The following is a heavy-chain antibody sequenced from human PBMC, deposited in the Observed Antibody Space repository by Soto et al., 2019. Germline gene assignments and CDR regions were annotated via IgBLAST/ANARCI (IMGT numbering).Heavy chain of an antibody. CDR1: VYSFTSYW. V-gene: IGHV5-51*01. Sequence: GESLKISCKGSVYSFTSYWIGWARQMAGKGLEWRGIIHPGDSDTRYSPSFQGQVTISADKYISTAYLQWSSLKASDTAMYYGARRVVLVRDAFDIWGQGTMVTVSS. D-gene: IGHD6-13*01. J-gene: IGHJ3*02. CDR3: ARRVVLVRDAFDI. CDR2: IHPGDSDT.